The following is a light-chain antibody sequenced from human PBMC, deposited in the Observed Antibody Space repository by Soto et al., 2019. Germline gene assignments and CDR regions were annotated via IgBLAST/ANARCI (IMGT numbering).Light chain of an antibody. CDR1: QSVRSY. CDR2: DAS. V-gene: IGKV3-11*01. J-gene: IGKJ4*01. CDR3: QQRDAWPLT. Sequence: IVLTQSPATLSLSPGERATLSCRASQSVRSYSVWYQQKPGQSPRLLIYDASKRAAGIPARFSGSGSGTDFTLTISSLEPEDSGVYYCQQRDAWPLTFGGGTKVEI.